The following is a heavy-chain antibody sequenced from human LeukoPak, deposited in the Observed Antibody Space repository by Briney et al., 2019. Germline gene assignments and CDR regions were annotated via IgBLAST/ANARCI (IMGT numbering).Heavy chain of an antibody. J-gene: IGHJ6*04. CDR2: IYYSGST. V-gene: IGHV4-59*01. CDR3: ARVVPHPDV. CDR1: GGSISDYS. Sequence: PSETLSLTCTVSGGSISDYSWSWIRQPPGKGLEWIGYIYYSGSTNYNPSLKSRVTISVDTSKNQFSLKLSSVTAADTAVYYCARVVPHPDVWGKGTTVTVSS.